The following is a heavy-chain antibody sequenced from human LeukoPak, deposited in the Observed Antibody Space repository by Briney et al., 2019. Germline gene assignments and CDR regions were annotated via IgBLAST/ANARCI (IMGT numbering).Heavy chain of an antibody. J-gene: IGHJ4*02. Sequence: SETLSLTCAVYGGSFSGYYWSWIRERPGKGLEWSGEINHSGSTNYNTSLKSRVTISVDTSKNQFSLKPSSVTAADTAVYYCARGGSIAARPSDYWGQGTLVTVSS. CDR3: ARGGSIAARPSDY. D-gene: IGHD6-6*01. CDR1: GGSFSGYY. CDR2: INHSGST. V-gene: IGHV4-34*01.